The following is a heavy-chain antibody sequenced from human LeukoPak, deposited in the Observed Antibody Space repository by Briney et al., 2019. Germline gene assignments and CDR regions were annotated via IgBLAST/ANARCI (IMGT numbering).Heavy chain of an antibody. J-gene: IGHJ6*03. CDR1: GFTFRSYS. D-gene: IGHD2-2*01. CDR3: ARRGYCSSTSCAYYYYYYMDV. CDR2: ISSSSSYI. Sequence: GGSLRLSCAASGFTFRSYSMNWVRQAPGKGLEWVSSISSSSSYIYYADSVKGRFTISRDNAKNSLYLQMNSLRAEDTAVYYCARRGYCSSTSCAYYYYYYMDVWGKGTTVTVSS. V-gene: IGHV3-21*01.